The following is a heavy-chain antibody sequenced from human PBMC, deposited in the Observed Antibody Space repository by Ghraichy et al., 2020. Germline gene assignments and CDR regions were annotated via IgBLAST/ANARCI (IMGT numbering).Heavy chain of an antibody. V-gene: IGHV4-38-2*02. CDR3: ARPNSSGWGDAFDI. CDR2: IYHSGSS. Sequence: SETLSLTCTVSGFSISSDYYWGWIQQPPGKGLEWIGTIYHSGSSYYNPSLKSRVTMSVDTSKNEFSLNLSSVTAADTAVYYCARPNSSGWGDAFDIWGQGTMVTVSS. CDR1: GFSISSDYY. J-gene: IGHJ3*02. D-gene: IGHD6-19*01.